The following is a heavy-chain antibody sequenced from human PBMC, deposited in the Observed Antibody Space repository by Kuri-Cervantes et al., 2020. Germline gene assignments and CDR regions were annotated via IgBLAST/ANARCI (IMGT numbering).Heavy chain of an antibody. Sequence: SETLSLTCTVSGGSISSSSYYWGWIRQPPGKGLEWIGSIYYSGNTYYNPSLKSRVTISVDTSKNQFSLKLSSVTAADTAVYYCARTSGYYVYWGQGTLVTVSS. V-gene: IGHV4-39*07. D-gene: IGHD3-22*01. CDR3: ARTSGYYVY. J-gene: IGHJ4*02. CDR2: IYYSGNT. CDR1: GGSISSSSYY.